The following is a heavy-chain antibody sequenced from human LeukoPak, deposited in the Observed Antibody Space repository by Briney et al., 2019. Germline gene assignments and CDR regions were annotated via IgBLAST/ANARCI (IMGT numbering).Heavy chain of an antibody. J-gene: IGHJ4*02. V-gene: IGHV3-15*01. CDR1: GFTFSSYE. Sequence: GSLILSCAASGFTFSSYEMNWVRQAPGQGLEWVGRIKSKTDGGTTDYAAPVKGRFTISRDDSKNTLYLQMNSLKTEDTAVYYCTTDVRAAAFPSSLDYWGQRTLVTVSS. CDR3: TTDVRAAAFPSSLDY. CDR2: IKSKTDGGTT. D-gene: IGHD6-13*01.